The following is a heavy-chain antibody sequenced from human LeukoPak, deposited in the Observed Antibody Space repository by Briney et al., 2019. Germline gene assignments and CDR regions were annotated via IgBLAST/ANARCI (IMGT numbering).Heavy chain of an antibody. V-gene: IGHV4-59*08. CDR2: IHYSGST. CDR3: AGSYYYGSGSYYDY. Sequence: SETLSLTCTVSGGSISSYYWSWIRQPPGKGLEWIGYIHYSGSTNQNPSLKRRVTISVDTSKNQFSLRLSSVTAADTAVYYCAGSYYYGSGSYYDYWGQGTLVTVSS. J-gene: IGHJ4*02. CDR1: GGSISSYY. D-gene: IGHD3-10*01.